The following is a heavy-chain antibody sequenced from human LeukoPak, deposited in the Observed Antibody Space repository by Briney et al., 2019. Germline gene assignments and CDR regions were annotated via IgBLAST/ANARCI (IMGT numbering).Heavy chain of an antibody. Sequence: ASVKVSCKASGYTFTSYGISWVRQAPGQGLEWMGWISAYNGNTNYAQKLQGRVTMTTDTSTSTAYMELRSLRSDDTAVYYCAKPRGGGSYWPFDYWGQGTLVTVSS. CDR3: AKPRGGGSYWPFDY. CDR1: GYTFTSYG. V-gene: IGHV1-18*01. D-gene: IGHD1-26*01. J-gene: IGHJ4*02. CDR2: ISAYNGNT.